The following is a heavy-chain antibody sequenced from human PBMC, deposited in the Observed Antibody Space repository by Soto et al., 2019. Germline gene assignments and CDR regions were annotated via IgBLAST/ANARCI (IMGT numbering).Heavy chain of an antibody. Sequence: QVQLQESGPGLVKPSQTLSLTCTVSGGSISSGGYYWSWIRQHPGKGLEWIGYIYYSGSTYYNPSLKSRVTISVDTSKNQFSLKLSSLTAADTAVYYCAIAPADFRWLQLGGFDYWGQGTLVTVSS. CDR3: AIAPADFRWLQLGGFDY. V-gene: IGHV4-31*03. CDR2: IYYSGST. CDR1: GGSISSGGYY. D-gene: IGHD5-12*01. J-gene: IGHJ4*02.